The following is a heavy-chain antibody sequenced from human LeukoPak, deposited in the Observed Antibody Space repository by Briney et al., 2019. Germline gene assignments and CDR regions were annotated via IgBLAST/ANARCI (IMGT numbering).Heavy chain of an antibody. CDR2: ISGSGGTT. D-gene: IGHD3-10*01. CDR1: GFTFGSYA. CDR3: AKIGYGSGSSKRYYFDY. J-gene: IGHJ4*02. V-gene: IGHV3-23*01. Sequence: GGSLRLSCAASGFTFGSYAMSWVRQAPGKGLEWVSGISGSGGTTYYADSVKGRFTISRDNSKNTLYLQMNSLRAEDTAVYYCAKIGYGSGSSKRYYFDYWGQGTLVTVSS.